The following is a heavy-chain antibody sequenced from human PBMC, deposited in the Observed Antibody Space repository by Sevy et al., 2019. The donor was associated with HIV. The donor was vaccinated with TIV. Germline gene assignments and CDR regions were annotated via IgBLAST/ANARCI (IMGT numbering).Heavy chain of an antibody. CDR1: GFTFSSYS. D-gene: IGHD2-2*01. V-gene: IGHV3-21*01. CDR2: LSGLSNYI. CDR3: ARDRSTITSCHEGNWFDP. J-gene: IGHJ5*02. Sequence: GGSLRLSCAASGFTFSSYSMNWVRRAPVKGLEWVSSLSGLSNYINYADSVKGRFTISRDNAKNSLYLQMNSLRPEDTAVYYCARDRSTITSCHEGNWFDPWGQGTLVTVSS.